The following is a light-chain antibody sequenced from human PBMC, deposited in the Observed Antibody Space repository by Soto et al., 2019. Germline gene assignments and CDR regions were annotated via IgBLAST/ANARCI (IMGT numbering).Light chain of an antibody. CDR3: SSYGITTVV. Sequence: QSVLTQPRSVSGSPGQSVTISCTGTSGDGGAYDYVSWYQQHPGKAPKVLVYDVNKRPSGVPDRFSGSRSGNTASLTISGLQAEDEAHYYCSSYGITTVVFGSGTKVTVL. J-gene: IGLJ1*01. V-gene: IGLV2-11*01. CDR2: DVN. CDR1: SGDGGAYDY.